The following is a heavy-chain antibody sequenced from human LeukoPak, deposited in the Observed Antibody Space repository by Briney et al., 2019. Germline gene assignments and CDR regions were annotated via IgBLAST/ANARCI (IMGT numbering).Heavy chain of an antibody. Sequence: ASVKVSCKTSGYTFTSYGVTWVRQAPGQGLEWMGWIGGCNGATSYAQKFQGRVTMTTDTSTSTAYMELRSLTSDDTAVYYCARDGSCSGGSCAMDGWFDPWGQGTLVTVSS. V-gene: IGHV1-18*01. J-gene: IGHJ5*02. CDR3: ARDGSCSGGSCAMDGWFDP. CDR1: GYTFTSYG. D-gene: IGHD2-15*01. CDR2: IGGCNGAT.